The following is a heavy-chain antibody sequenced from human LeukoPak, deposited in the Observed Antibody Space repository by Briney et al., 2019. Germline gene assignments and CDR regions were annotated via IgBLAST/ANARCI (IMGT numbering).Heavy chain of an antibody. Sequence: GGSLRLSCAASGFSFSNYGMHWVRQAPGKGLEWVSAVSATGGTTYYADSVTGRFTISRDNSKNTLYLQMNSLRAEDTAIYYCAKNGDRGAYCSGGSCYPYYYYYIDVWGKGTTVTISS. J-gene: IGHJ6*03. CDR3: AKNGDRGAYCSGGSCYPYYYYYIDV. V-gene: IGHV3-23*01. D-gene: IGHD2-15*01. CDR2: VSATGGTT. CDR1: GFSFSNYG.